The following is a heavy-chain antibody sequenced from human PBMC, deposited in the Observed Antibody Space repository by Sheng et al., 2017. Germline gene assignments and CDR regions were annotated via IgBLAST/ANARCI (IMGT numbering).Heavy chain of an antibody. D-gene: IGHD1-26*01. J-gene: IGHJ4*02. CDR1: GFTFSSYE. CDR2: ISSSGSTI. CDR3: ARRTPSVPGVLLDY. V-gene: IGHV3-48*03. Sequence: EVQLVESGGGLVQPGGSLRLSCAASGFTFSSYEMNWVRQAPGKGLEWVSYISSSGSTIYYADSVKGRFTISRDNAKNSLYLQMNSLRAEDTAVYYCARRTPSVPGVLLDYVGQGXWSPSP.